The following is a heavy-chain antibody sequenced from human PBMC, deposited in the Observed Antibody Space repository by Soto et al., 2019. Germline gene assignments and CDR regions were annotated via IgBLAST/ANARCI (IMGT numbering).Heavy chain of an antibody. Sequence: SETLSLTCAVYGGSFSGYHWSWIRQPPGKGLEWIGEINHSGSTNYNPSLKSRVTISVDTSKNQFSLKLSSVTAADTAVYYCARATRHYYDSSGYYELWGQGTLVTVSS. CDR1: GGSFSGYH. V-gene: IGHV4-34*01. D-gene: IGHD3-22*01. CDR2: INHSGST. CDR3: ARATRHYYDSSGYYEL. J-gene: IGHJ4*02.